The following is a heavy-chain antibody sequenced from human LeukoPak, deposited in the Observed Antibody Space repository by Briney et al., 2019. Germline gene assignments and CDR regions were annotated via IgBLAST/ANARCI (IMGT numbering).Heavy chain of an antibody. CDR3: ARVVDSSGYYDY. D-gene: IGHD3-22*01. CDR2: IYSGGST. CDR1: GFTVSSNY. Sequence: PGGSLRLSCAASGFTVSSNYMSWVRQAPGKGLEWVSVIYSGGSTYYADSVKGRSTISRHNSKNTLYLQMNSLRAEDTAVYYCARVVDSSGYYDYWGQGTLVTVSS. V-gene: IGHV3-53*04. J-gene: IGHJ4*02.